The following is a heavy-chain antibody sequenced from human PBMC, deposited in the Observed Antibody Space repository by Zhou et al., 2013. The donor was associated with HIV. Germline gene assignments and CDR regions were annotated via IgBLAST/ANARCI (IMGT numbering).Heavy chain of an antibody. J-gene: IGHJ6*03. Sequence: QVQLVQSGAEVKKPGASVKVSCKASGYSFTNHDINWVRQATGQGLEWMGWINPNSGDTGYAQKFQGRVTITRNTSISTAYMELSSLGSEDTAVYYCARGDCTSTSCQGYYMDVWGKGTTVTVSS. V-gene: IGHV1-8*03. D-gene: IGHD2-2*01. CDR1: GYSFTNHD. CDR2: INPNSGDT. CDR3: ARGDCTSTSCQGYYMDV.